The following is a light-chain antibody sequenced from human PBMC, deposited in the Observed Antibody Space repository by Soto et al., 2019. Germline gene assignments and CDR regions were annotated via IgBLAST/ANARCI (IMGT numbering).Light chain of an antibody. J-gene: IGLJ2*01. CDR1: SSNIGAGHD. V-gene: IGLV1-40*01. Sequence: QSVLTQPPSVSGAPGQRVTISCTGSSSNIGAGHDVHWYQQLPGTAPKLLIFDNSNRPSGVPDRFSVSRSGTSASLAITGLQAEDEADYYCQSYDSSLSAVLFGGGTKLTVL. CDR3: QSYDSSLSAVL. CDR2: DNS.